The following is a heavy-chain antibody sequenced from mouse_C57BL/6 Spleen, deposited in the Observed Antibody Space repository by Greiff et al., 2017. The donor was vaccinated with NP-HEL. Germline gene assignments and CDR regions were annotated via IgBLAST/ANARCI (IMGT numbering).Heavy chain of an antibody. Sequence: QVQLKESGAELVRPGASVTLSCKASGYTFTDYEMHWVKQTPVHGLEWIGAIDPETGGTAYNQKFKGKAILTADKSSSTAYMELRSLTSEDSAVYYCTRNGDGAYWGQGTLVTVSA. D-gene: IGHD4-1*01. CDR2: IDPETGGT. J-gene: IGHJ3*01. CDR3: TRNGDGAY. V-gene: IGHV1-15*01. CDR1: GYTFTDYE.